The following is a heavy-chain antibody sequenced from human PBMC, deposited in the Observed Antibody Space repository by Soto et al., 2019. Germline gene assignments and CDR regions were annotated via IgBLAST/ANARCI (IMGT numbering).Heavy chain of an antibody. V-gene: IGHV3-30*18. CDR2: ISFDGSYQ. J-gene: IGHJ4*02. Sequence: QVQLVESGGGAVQPGRSLRLSCAASGFTFSIYGMHWVRQAPGKGLEWVAVISFDGSYQYYADSVKGRFTISRDNSRNTLDLQMKSLRTEDTAIYYCAKDLDCNTRRFDYWGQGTLVTVSS. CDR1: GFTFSIYG. CDR3: AKDLDCNTRRFDY. D-gene: IGHD2-15*01.